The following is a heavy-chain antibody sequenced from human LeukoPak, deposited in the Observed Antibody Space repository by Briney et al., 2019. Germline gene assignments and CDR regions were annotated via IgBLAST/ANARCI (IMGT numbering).Heavy chain of an antibody. J-gene: IGHJ4*02. Sequence: GASVKVSCKASGYTFISYGISWVRQAPGQGLEWMGWISTYNGNTNYAQKFQGRVTMTTDTSTSTAYMELSSLRSEDTAVYYCARVVHYGSGSWIQAKTASHARMDYWGQGTLVTVSS. D-gene: IGHD3-10*01. V-gene: IGHV1-18*01. CDR3: ARVVHYGSGSWIQAKTASHARMDY. CDR1: GYTFISYG. CDR2: ISTYNGNT.